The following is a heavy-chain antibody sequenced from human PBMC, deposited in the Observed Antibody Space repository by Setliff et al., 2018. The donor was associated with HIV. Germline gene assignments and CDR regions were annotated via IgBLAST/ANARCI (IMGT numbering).Heavy chain of an antibody. V-gene: IGHV4-34*01. D-gene: IGHD3-3*01. Sequence: SETLSLTCAVYGGSFSGYYWNWIRQPPGKGLEWIGSIYHTGSTYYKPSLKSRVTISVDTSKNQFSLRLSSVAAGGTAVYYCARSIVPVASGYYYFEYWGQGTLVTVSS. CDR3: ARSIVPVASGYYYFEY. CDR2: IYHTGST. CDR1: GGSFSGYY. J-gene: IGHJ4*02.